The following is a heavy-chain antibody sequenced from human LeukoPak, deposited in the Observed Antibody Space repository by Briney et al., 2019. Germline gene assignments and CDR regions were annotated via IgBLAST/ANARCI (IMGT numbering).Heavy chain of an antibody. V-gene: IGHV4-34*01. CDR3: ARGFRDWNYRGKVYYFDY. CDR2: INHSGST. D-gene: IGHD1-7*01. Sequence: GSLRLSCAASGFTFSSYEMNWVRQPPGKGLEWIGEINHSGSTNYNPSLKSRVTISVDTSKNQFSLKLSSVTAADTAVYYCARGFRDWNYRGKVYYFDYWGQGTLVTVSS. CDR1: GFTFSSYE. J-gene: IGHJ4*02.